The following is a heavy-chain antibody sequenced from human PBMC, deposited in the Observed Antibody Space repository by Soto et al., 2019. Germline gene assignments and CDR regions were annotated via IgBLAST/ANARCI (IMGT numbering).Heavy chain of an antibody. J-gene: IGHJ4*02. CDR1: GGPISSYY. Sequence: QVQLQESGPGLVKPSETLSLTCTVSGGPISSYYWSWIRQTPGKALDWIGYIHYTGSTDYNPSLESRVTMSVDTSKNQFSLKLRSVTAADTAVYYCARDLRGFDFWGQGTLVTVSS. V-gene: IGHV4-59*01. CDR2: IHYTGST. D-gene: IGHD3-10*01. CDR3: ARDLRGFDF.